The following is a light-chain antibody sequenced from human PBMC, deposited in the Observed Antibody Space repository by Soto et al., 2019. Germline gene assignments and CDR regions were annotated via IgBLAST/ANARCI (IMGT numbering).Light chain of an antibody. Sequence: EIVLTQPPGTLSLSPGXRATLSCRASQSVSSSYLAWYQQKPGQAPRLLIYGASSRATGIPDRFSGSGSGTDFTLTISRLEPEDFAVYYCHQYDIAPQTFGRGTKVDIK. J-gene: IGKJ2*01. CDR2: GAS. V-gene: IGKV3-20*01. CDR3: HQYDIAPQT. CDR1: QSVSSSY.